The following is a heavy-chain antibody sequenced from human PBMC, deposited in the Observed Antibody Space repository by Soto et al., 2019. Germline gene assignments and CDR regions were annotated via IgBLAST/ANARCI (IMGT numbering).Heavy chain of an antibody. D-gene: IGHD5-12*01. CDR3: ARVGEYSGYDRSSDWFDP. J-gene: IGHJ5*02. CDR2: IYHSGST. V-gene: IGHV4-4*02. Sequence: SETLSLTCAVSGGSISSSNWWSWVRQPPGKGLEWIGEIYHSGSTNYNPSLKSRVTISVDKSKNQFSLKLSSVTAADTAVYYCARVGEYSGYDRSSDWFDPWGQGTLVTVSS. CDR1: GGSISSSNW.